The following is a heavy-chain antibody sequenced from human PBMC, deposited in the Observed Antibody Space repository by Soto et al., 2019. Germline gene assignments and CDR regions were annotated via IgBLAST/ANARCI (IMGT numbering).Heavy chain of an antibody. J-gene: IGHJ3*02. CDR2: IIPIFGTA. CDR1: GGTCSSYA. Sequence: SVKVSCKASGGTCSSYAISWVLQAPGQGLEWMGGIIPIFGTANYAQKFQGRVTITADESTSTAYMELSSLRSEDTAVYYCARGTTVTTYDAFDIWGQGTMVTVSS. D-gene: IGHD4-4*01. CDR3: ARGTTVTTYDAFDI. V-gene: IGHV1-69*13.